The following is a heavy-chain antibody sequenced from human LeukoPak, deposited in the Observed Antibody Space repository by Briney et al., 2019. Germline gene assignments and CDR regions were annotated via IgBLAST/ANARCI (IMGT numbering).Heavy chain of an antibody. CDR2: IYYSGST. J-gene: IGHJ4*02. CDR1: GGSISSSSYY. V-gene: IGHV4-39*01. CDR3: ARHWAPTYYYYSSGYYPY. D-gene: IGHD3-22*01. Sequence: SETLSLTCTVSGGSISSSSYYWGWIRQPPGKGLEWIGSIYYSGSTYYNPSLKSRFTISVDTSKNQFSLKLSSVTAADTAVYYCARHWAPTYYYYSSGYYPYWGQGTLVTVSS.